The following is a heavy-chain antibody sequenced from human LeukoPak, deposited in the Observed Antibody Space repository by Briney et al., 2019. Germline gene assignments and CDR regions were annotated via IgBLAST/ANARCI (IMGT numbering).Heavy chain of an antibody. Sequence: GGSLRLSCAASGFTFTSYGMSWVRQAPGKGLEWVSGISGSGGSTYYADSVKGRFTISRDNSKNTLYLQINSLRAEDTAIYYCAKDHLPGIVVADRDYWGQGTLVTVSS. J-gene: IGHJ4*02. CDR2: ISGSGGST. CDR1: GFTFTSYG. D-gene: IGHD6-19*01. CDR3: AKDHLPGIVVADRDY. V-gene: IGHV3-23*01.